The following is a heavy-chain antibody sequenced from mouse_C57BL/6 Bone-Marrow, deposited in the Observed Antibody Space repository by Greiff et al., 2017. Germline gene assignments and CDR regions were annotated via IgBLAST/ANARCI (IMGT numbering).Heavy chain of an antibody. Sequence: QVHVKQPGAELVKPGASVKMSCKASGYTFTSYWITWVKQRPGQGLEWIGDIYPGSGSTNYNKKFKSKATLTVDTSSSTAYMQLSSLTSEDSAVYYGASPNYYDYWYYAMDYWGQGTSVTVSS. CDR2: IYPGSGST. V-gene: IGHV1-55*01. D-gene: IGHD2-4*01. CDR1: GYTFTSYW. J-gene: IGHJ4*01. CDR3: ASPNYYDYWYYAMDY.